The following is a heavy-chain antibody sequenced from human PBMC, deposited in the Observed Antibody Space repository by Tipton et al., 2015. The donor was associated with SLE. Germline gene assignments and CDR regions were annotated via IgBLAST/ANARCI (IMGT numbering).Heavy chain of an antibody. Sequence: TLSLTCTVSGGSISSSSYYWGWIRQPPGKGLEWIGSIYYSGSTYYTPSPKSRVSISVDTSKNQFSLRLYSVTAADTAVFYCARHGWQQLDRDGFDFWGQGSLVTVSS. CDR1: GGSISSSSYY. D-gene: IGHD6-13*01. CDR3: ARHGWQQLDRDGFDF. V-gene: IGHV4-39*01. J-gene: IGHJ4*02. CDR2: IYYSGST.